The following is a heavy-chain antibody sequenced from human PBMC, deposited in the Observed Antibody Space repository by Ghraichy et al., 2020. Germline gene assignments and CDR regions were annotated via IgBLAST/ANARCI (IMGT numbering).Heavy chain of an antibody. CDR2: ITTKSGNT. Sequence: ASVKVSCKASGYTFINYGITWVRHAPGQGLEWMGWITTKSGNTQYAQKFQGRVIMTTETSTDTAYMELRSLRFDDTAIYYCARGVNWLDPWGQGTLVTVSS. CDR3: ARGVNWLDP. J-gene: IGHJ5*02. CDR1: GYTFINYG. V-gene: IGHV1-18*01.